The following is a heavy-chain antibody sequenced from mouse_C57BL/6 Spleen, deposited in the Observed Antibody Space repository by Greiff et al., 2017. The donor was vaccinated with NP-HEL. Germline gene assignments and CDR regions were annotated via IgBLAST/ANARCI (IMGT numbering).Heavy chain of an antibody. V-gene: IGHV1-18*01. D-gene: IGHD1-1*01. CDR2: INPNNGGT. J-gene: IGHJ4*01. Sequence: VQLKQSGPELVKPGASVKIPCKASGYTFTDYNMDWVKQSHGKSLEWIGDINPNNGGTIYNQKFKGKATLTVDKSSSTAYMELRSLTSEDTAVYYCARLITTVVAEMDYWGQGTSVTVSS. CDR1: GYTFTDYN. CDR3: ARLITTVVAEMDY.